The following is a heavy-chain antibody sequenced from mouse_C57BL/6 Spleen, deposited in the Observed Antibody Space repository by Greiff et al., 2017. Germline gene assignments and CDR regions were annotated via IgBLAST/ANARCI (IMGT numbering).Heavy chain of an antibody. CDR1: GYSITSGYY. CDR3: AREGPFYAMDY. V-gene: IGHV3-6*01. Sequence: VQLKESGPGLVKPSQSLSLTCSVTGYSITSGYYWNWIRQFPGNKLEWMGYISYDGSNNYNPSLKNRISITRDTSKNQFFLKLNSVTTEDTATYYCAREGPFYAMDYWGQGTSVTVSS. CDR2: ISYDGSN. J-gene: IGHJ4*01.